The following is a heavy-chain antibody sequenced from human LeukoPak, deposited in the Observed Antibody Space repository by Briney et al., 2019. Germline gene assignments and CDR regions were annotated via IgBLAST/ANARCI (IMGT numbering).Heavy chain of an antibody. J-gene: IGHJ6*02. V-gene: IGHV1-2*02. CDR2: INPNSGGT. Sequence: ASVKVSCKASGYTFTSYDINWVRQAPGQGLEWMGWINPNSGGTNYAQKFQGRVTMTRDTSISTAYMELSRLRSDDTAVYYCARARGGTIFGVVIPYYYYGMDVWGQGTTVTVSS. D-gene: IGHD3-3*01. CDR3: ARARGGTIFGVVIPYYYYGMDV. CDR1: GYTFTSYD.